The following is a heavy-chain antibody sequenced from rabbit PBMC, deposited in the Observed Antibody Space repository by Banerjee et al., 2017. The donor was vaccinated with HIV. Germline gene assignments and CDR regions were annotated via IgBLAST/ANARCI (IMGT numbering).Heavy chain of an antibody. CDR2: IISSSRNV. CDR3: ARGLAGVIDWNFNL. D-gene: IGHD4-1*01. Sequence: QELLEESGGDLVKPEGSLTITCTASCFSFSNKYVMCWVRQAPGKGLEWIGCIISSSRNVVYASWATGRFTISKTSSATVTMQMTSLTAADTDTYLCARGLAGVIDWNFNLWGPGTLVTVS. V-gene: IGHV1S45*01. CDR1: CFSFSNKYV. J-gene: IGHJ4*01.